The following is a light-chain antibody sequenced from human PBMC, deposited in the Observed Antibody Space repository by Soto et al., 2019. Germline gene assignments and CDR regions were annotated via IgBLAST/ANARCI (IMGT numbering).Light chain of an antibody. V-gene: IGKV3-11*01. CDR3: QPRGNLWT. CDR2: DAS. Sequence: EIVLTQSPGTLSLSPGERATLSCRASQSVSRSLACYQKKPGQAPRLLIQDASNRATGIPARFRGSGSGTDFTLTISSLEPEDIAVYYCQPRGNLWTLGQGTKVEIK. CDR1: QSVSRS. J-gene: IGKJ1*01.